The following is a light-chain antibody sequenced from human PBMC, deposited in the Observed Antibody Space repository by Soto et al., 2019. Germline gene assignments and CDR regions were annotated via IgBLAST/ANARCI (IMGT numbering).Light chain of an antibody. Sequence: QSVLTQPASVSGSPGQSISISCTGTSSDVGAYNYVSWYQQHPGKAPKLMIYEVSNRPSGVSNRFSGSKSGNTASLTISGLQAEDEADYYCSSYTSISIYVFGTGTKVTVL. V-gene: IGLV2-14*01. J-gene: IGLJ1*01. CDR3: SSYTSISIYV. CDR1: SSDVGAYNY. CDR2: EVS.